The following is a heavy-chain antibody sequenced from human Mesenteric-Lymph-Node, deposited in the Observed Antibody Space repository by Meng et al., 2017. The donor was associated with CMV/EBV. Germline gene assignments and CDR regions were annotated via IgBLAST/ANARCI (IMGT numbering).Heavy chain of an antibody. D-gene: IGHD3-3*01. V-gene: IGHV4-61*01. J-gene: IGHJ5*02. CDR2: IYYSGST. Sequence: SETLSLTCTVSGGSVSSGSYYWSWIRQPPGKGLEWIGYIYYSGSTNYNPSLKSRVTISVDTSKNQFSLKLSSVTAADTAMYYCARGPDFWSGYPNPFNWFDPWGQGTLVTVSS. CDR3: ARGPDFWSGYPNPFNWFDP. CDR1: GGSVSSGSYY.